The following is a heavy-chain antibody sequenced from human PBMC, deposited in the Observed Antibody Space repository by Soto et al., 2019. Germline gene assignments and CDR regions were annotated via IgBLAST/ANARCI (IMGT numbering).Heavy chain of an antibody. D-gene: IGHD2-2*02. CDR3: ARVSGYCSSTSCYSDDAFDI. J-gene: IGHJ3*02. CDR2: MNPNSGNT. Sequence: QVRLVQSGAEVKKPGASVKVSCKASGYTFTSYDINWVRQATGQGLEWMGWMNPNSGNTGYAQKFQGRVTMTRNTSISTAYMELSSLRSEDTAVYYCARVSGYCSSTSCYSDDAFDIWGQGTMVTVSS. CDR1: GYTFTSYD. V-gene: IGHV1-8*01.